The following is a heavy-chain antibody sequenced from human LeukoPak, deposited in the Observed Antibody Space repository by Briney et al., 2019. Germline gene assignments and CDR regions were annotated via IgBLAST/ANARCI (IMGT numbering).Heavy chain of an antibody. CDR2: IRYDGSNK. J-gene: IGHJ3*02. CDR1: GFTFSSYG. D-gene: IGHD5-18*01. V-gene: IGHV3-30*02. CDR3: AKDLKHTAMVIVGAFDI. Sequence: PGGSLRLSCAASGFTFSSYGMHWVRQAPGKGLEWVAFIRYDGSNKYYADSVKGRFTISRDNSKNTLYLQMNSLRAEDTAVYYCAKDLKHTAMVIVGAFDIWGQGTMVTVSS.